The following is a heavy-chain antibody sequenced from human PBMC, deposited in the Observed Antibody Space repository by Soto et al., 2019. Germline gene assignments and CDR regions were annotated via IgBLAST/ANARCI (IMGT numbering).Heavy chain of an antibody. CDR2: IYYSGST. CDR1: GGSISSSSYY. Sequence: SETLSLTCTVSGGSISSSSYYWGWIRQPPGKGLEWVGSIYYSGSTYYNPSLKSRVTISVDTSKNQFSLKLSSVTAADTAVYYCARQGGGGSDGHDAFDIWGQGTMVTVSS. J-gene: IGHJ3*02. V-gene: IGHV4-39*01. D-gene: IGHD1-26*01. CDR3: ARQGGGGSDGHDAFDI.